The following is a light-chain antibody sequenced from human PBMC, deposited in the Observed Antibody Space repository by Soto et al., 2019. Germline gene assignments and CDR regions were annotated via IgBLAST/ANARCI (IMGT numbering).Light chain of an antibody. CDR1: SSNIGNNY. CDR2: DNN. V-gene: IGLV1-51*01. Sequence: QSVLTQSPSVSAAPGQKVTISXSGSSSNIGNNYVSWYQQLPGTAPKLLIYDNNKRPSGIPDRFSGSKSGTSGTLDITGLXXXXXXXXYCATWDGSLPGEVFGGGTKLTVL. J-gene: IGLJ2*01. CDR3: ATWDGSLPGEV.